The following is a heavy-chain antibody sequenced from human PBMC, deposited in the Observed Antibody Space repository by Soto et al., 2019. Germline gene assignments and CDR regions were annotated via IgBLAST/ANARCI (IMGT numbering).Heavy chain of an antibody. CDR1: GGSISSGGYY. CDR3: PIEARITMVRGVILGLDP. Sequence: SETLSLTCTVSGGSISSGGYYWSWIRQHPGKGLEWIGYIYYSGSTYYNPSLKSRVTISVDTSKNQFSLKLSSVTAADTAVYYSPIEARITMVRGVILGLDPWGQGTLVTVSS. V-gene: IGHV4-31*02. J-gene: IGHJ5*02. D-gene: IGHD3-10*01. CDR2: IYYSGST.